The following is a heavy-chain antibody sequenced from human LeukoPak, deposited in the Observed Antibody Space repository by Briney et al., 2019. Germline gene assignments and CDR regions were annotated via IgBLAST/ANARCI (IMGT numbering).Heavy chain of an antibody. D-gene: IGHD1-26*01. CDR3: ARGRETQDAFDI. Sequence: SETLSPTCAVYGESFSGYYWSWIRQPPGKGLEWIGEINHSGSTNYNPSLKSRVTISVDTSKNQFSLKLSSVTAADTAVYYCARGRETQDAFDIWGQGTMVTVSS. J-gene: IGHJ3*02. CDR2: INHSGST. CDR1: GESFSGYY. V-gene: IGHV4-34*01.